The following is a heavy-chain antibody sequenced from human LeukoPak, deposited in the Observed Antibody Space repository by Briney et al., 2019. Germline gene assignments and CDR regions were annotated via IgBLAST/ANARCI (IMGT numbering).Heavy chain of an antibody. CDR3: ARSASGTWLDS. CDR1: GGSISLYY. D-gene: IGHD4/OR15-4a*01. CDR2: IYYGGST. V-gene: IGHV4-59*01. Sequence: SETLSLTCTVSGGSISLYYWSWIRQPPGKGLEWIGYIYYGGSTNYNLSLKSRVTISVDTSNKQFSLSLSSVTAADTAFYFCARSASGTWLDSWGQGTLVTVSS. J-gene: IGHJ5*01.